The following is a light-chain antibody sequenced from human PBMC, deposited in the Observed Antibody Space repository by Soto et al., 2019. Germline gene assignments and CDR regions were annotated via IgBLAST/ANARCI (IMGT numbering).Light chain of an antibody. CDR1: SSDVGGYNY. J-gene: IGLJ2*01. V-gene: IGLV2-14*01. Sequence: QSALTQPASVSGSPGQSITISCTGTSSDVGGYNYVSWYQQHPGKAPKLMIYEVSNRPSGVSNRFSGSKSGNTASLTISGLQAEDEADYYCSSYTSSRHVVFGGGT. CDR3: SSYTSSRHVV. CDR2: EVS.